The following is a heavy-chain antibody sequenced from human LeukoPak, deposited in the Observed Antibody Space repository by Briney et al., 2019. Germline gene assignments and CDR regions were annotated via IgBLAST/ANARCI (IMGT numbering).Heavy chain of an antibody. D-gene: IGHD2-8*01. CDR2: ISYDGSNK. V-gene: IGHV3-30-3*01. CDR1: GFTFSSYA. CDR3: ARDLFGIMGAFDI. Sequence: GGSLRLSCAASGFTFSSYAMHWVRQAPGKGLEWVAVISYDGSNKCYADSVKGRFTISRDNSKNTLYLQMNSLRAEDTAVYYCARDLFGIMGAFDIWGQGTMVTVSS. J-gene: IGHJ3*02.